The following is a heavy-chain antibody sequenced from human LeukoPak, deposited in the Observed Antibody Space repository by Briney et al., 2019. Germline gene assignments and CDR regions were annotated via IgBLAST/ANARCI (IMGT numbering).Heavy chain of an antibody. J-gene: IGHJ6*02. V-gene: IGHV3-23*01. Sequence: GGSLRLSCAASGFTFSAYGMSWVRQSPRKGLEWVSAISGSGGSTYYADSVKGRFTISRDNSKNTLYLQMNSLRAEDTAVYYCAKMFDYYGSGSSGGGMDVWGQGTTVTVSS. D-gene: IGHD3-10*01. CDR1: GFTFSAYG. CDR2: ISGSGGST. CDR3: AKMFDYYGSGSSGGGMDV.